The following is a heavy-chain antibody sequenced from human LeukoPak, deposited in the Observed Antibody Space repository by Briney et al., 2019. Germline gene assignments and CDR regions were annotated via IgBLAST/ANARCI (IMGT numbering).Heavy chain of an antibody. V-gene: IGHV4-34*01. Sequence: SETLSLTCAVYGGSFSGYYWSWIRQPPGKGLEWIGEINHSGSTNYNPSLKSRVTISVDTSKNQFSLKLSSVTAADTTVYYCAVFGVVKSLRHTLFDYWGQGTLVTVSS. J-gene: IGHJ4*02. CDR3: AVFGVVKSLRHTLFDY. CDR1: GGSFSGYY. CDR2: INHSGST. D-gene: IGHD3-3*01.